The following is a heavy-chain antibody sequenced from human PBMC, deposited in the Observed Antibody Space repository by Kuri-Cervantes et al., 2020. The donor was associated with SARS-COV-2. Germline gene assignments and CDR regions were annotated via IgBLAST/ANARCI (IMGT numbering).Heavy chain of an antibody. J-gene: IGHJ4*02. CDR2: INHSGGST. V-gene: IGHV1-46*01. Sequence: ASVKVSCKASGYTFTSYVISWVRQAPGQGLAWMGIINHSGGSTSYAQKFQGRVTMTRDTSTGTVYMELSSLRCVDTAVYYCARWSGWGTDIVVVPAAGLDYWGQGTLVTVSS. CDR3: ARWSGWGTDIVVVPAAGLDY. CDR1: GYTFTSYV. D-gene: IGHD2-2*01.